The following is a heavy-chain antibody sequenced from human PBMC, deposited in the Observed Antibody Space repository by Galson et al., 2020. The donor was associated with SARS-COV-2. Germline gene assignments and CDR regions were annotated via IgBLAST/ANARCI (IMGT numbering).Heavy chain of an antibody. CDR2: IYTAGTT. Sequence: GESLKISCAASGFTVSNTYMNWVSQAPGKGLEWVSVIYTAGTTYYADSVKGRFTISRDNSENTVYLQMNSLRAEDTAVYYCARDRFGDFYFDYWGQGTLGTVSS. CDR1: GFTVSNTY. J-gene: IGHJ4*02. CDR3: ARDRFGDFYFDY. V-gene: IGHV3-53*01. D-gene: IGHD3-10*01.